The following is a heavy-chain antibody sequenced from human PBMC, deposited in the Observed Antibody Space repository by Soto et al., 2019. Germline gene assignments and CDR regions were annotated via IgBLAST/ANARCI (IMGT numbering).Heavy chain of an antibody. V-gene: IGHV4-59*01. CDR1: GGSISSYY. J-gene: IGHJ3*02. Sequence: PSETLSLTCTVSGGSISSYYWSWIRQPPGKGLEWTGYIYYSGSTNYNPSLKSRVTISVDTSKNQFSLKLSSVTAADTAVYYCARALQPHAFDIWGQGTMVTVSS. CDR3: ARALQPHAFDI. D-gene: IGHD4-4*01. CDR2: IYYSGST.